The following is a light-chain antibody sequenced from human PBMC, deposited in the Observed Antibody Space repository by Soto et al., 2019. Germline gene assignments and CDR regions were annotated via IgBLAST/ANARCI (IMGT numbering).Light chain of an antibody. CDR2: EVS. V-gene: IGLV2-14*03. CDR1: SSDVGSYNY. CDR3: TSFTSSSTWV. J-gene: IGLJ3*02. Sequence: QSVLTQPASVSGSPGQSITISCTGTSSDVGSYNYVSWFQQHPGKAPKLKIYEVSNRPSGVSNRFSGSKSGYTASLTISELQAEDEADYYCTSFTSSSTWVCGGGTKVTVL.